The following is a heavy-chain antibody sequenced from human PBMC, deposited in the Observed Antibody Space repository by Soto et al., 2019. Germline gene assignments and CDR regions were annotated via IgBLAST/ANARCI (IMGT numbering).Heavy chain of an antibody. D-gene: IGHD1-1*01. CDR2: IYYSGST. CDR1: GGSISSYY. CDR3: ARHAGGYFDY. V-gene: IGHV4-59*08. Sequence: SETLSLTCTVSGGSISSYYWSWIRQPPGKGLEWIGYIYYSGSTNYNPSLKSRVTISVDTSKNQFSLKLSSVTAADTAVYYCARHAGGYFDYWGQGTLVTVSS. J-gene: IGHJ4*02.